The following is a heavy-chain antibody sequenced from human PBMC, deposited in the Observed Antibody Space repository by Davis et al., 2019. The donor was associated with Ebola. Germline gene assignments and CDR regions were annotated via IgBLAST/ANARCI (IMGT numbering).Heavy chain of an antibody. CDR2: IYSRDSDT. CDR1: GYSFTSYW. Sequence: KVSCKGSGYSFTSYWIGWVRQMPGKGLEWMGIIYSRDSDTRYSPSFQGQVTISADKSISTAYLQWSSLKASDTAMYYCARRVYDGVDYWGQGTLVTVSS. J-gene: IGHJ4*02. D-gene: IGHD5/OR15-5a*01. V-gene: IGHV5-51*01. CDR3: ARRVYDGVDY.